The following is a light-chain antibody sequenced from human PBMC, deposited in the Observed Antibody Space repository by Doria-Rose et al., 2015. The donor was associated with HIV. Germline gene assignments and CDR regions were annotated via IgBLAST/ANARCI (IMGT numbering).Light chain of an antibody. CDR1: QSFSSTY. Sequence: TQSPGTLSLSPGERATLSCRASQSFSSTYSAWYQQKPGQAPSLLIYDGSTRATGIPDRFSASGSGTDFTLTINRLGPEDFALYYCHQYGTSWTFGQGTKVEI. CDR2: DGS. CDR3: HQYGTSWT. V-gene: IGKV3-20*01. J-gene: IGKJ1*01.